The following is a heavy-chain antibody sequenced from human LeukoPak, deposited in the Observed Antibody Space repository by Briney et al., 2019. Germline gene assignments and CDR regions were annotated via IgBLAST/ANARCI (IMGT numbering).Heavy chain of an antibody. CDR1: GYTLTELS. Sequence: ASVKVSCKVSGYTLTELSMHWVRQAPGKGLEWMGGFDPEDGETIYAQKFQGRVTMTEDTSTDTAYMELSSLRSEDTAVYYCATTDRIAAAGPTEDFDYWGQGTLVTVSS. J-gene: IGHJ4*02. D-gene: IGHD6-13*01. V-gene: IGHV1-24*01. CDR2: FDPEDGET. CDR3: ATTDRIAAAGPTEDFDY.